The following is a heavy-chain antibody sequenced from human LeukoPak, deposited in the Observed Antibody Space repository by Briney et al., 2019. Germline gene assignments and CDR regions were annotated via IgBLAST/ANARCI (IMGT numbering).Heavy chain of an antibody. CDR1: GFTFRTSW. D-gene: IGHD3-10*01. CDR2: INPDGSIT. Sequence: GGSLRLSCAASGFTFRTSWMHWVRQAPGRGLVWVSRINPDGSITTHADSVKGRFTISRDNAKSTVYLQMNSLRAEDTAMYYCTRALLGDFTNYWGQGTLVTVSS. V-gene: IGHV3-74*01. CDR3: TRALLGDFTNY. J-gene: IGHJ4*02.